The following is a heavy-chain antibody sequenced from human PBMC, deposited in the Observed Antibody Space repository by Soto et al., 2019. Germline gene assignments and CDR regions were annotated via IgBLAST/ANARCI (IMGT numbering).Heavy chain of an antibody. CDR1: GYTFTSYD. J-gene: IGHJ6*03. V-gene: IGHV1-8*01. CDR3: ARGPYYYYYMDV. Sequence: QVQLVQSGAEVKKPGASVKVSCKASGYTFTSYDINWVRQATGQGLEWMGWMNPNSGNTGYAQKFQGRLTMTRNTSISTAYMELSSLRSEDTAVFYCARGPYYYYYMDVWGKGTTVTVSS. CDR2: MNPNSGNT.